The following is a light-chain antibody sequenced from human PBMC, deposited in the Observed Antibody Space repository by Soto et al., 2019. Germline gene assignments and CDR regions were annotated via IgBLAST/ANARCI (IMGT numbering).Light chain of an antibody. Sequence: DIQMTQSPSTLSASVGDRVTITCRASQSISSWLAGYQQRPRKAPKLLIYKASNLESEVPSRFSGSGYGTELPLTISSRHPDDVATDYCQPYYTYPWTFGPGTKVEIK. J-gene: IGKJ1*01. V-gene: IGKV1-5*03. CDR1: QSISSW. CDR2: KAS. CDR3: QPYYTYPWT.